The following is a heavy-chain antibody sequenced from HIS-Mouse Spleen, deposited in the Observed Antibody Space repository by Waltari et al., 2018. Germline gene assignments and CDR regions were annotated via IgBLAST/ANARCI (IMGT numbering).Heavy chain of an antibody. CDR1: GGSISSSSYY. CDR2: IYYSGST. CDR3: AREIPYSSSWYDWYFDL. Sequence: QLQLQESGPGLVKPSETLSLTCTVSGGSISSSSYYWGLIRQPPGKGLEWIGGIYYSGSTYYNPSLKSRVTISVDTSKNQFSLKLSSVTAADTAVYYCAREIPYSSSWYDWYFDLWGRGTLVTVSS. D-gene: IGHD6-13*01. J-gene: IGHJ2*01. V-gene: IGHV4-39*07.